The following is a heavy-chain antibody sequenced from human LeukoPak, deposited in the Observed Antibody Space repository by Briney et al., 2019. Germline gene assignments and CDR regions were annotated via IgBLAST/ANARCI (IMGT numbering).Heavy chain of an antibody. J-gene: IGHJ3*02. V-gene: IGHV1-69*04. CDR1: GGTFSSSA. CDR2: IIPILGIA. CDR3: ARGDALSYDAFDI. D-gene: IGHD2-21*02. Sequence: VKVSCKASGGTFSSSAISWVRQAPGQGLEWMGRIIPILGIANYAQKFQGRVTITADKSTSTAYMELSSLRSEDTAVYYCARGDALSYDAFDIWGQGTMVTVSS.